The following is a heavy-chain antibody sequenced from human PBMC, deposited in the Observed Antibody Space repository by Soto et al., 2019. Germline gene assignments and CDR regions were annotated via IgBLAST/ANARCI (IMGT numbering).Heavy chain of an antibody. V-gene: IGHV3-30-3*01. CDR3: ARDEGILMVYAISGY. CDR1: GFTFSSYA. Sequence: QVQLVESGGGVVQPGRSLRLSCAASGFTFSSYAMHWVRQAPGKGLEWVAVISYDGSNKYYADSVKGRFTISRDNSKNTLYLQRNSLRAEDTAVYYGARDEGILMVYAISGYWGQGTLVTVSS. D-gene: IGHD2-8*01. J-gene: IGHJ4*02. CDR2: ISYDGSNK.